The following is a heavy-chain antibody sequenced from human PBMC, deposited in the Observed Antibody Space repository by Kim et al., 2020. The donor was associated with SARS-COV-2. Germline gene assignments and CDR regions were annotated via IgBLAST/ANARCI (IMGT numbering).Heavy chain of an antibody. V-gene: IGHV1-46*01. CDR3: ARAGTTGTSPYYYGMDV. CDR1: GYTFTSYY. Sequence: ASVKVSCKASGYTFTSYYMHWVRQAPGQGLEWMGIINPSGGSTSYAQKFQGRVTMTRDTSTSTVYMELSSLRSEDTAVYYCARAGTTGTSPYYYGMDVWGQGTTVTVSS. D-gene: IGHD1-1*01. CDR2: INPSGGST. J-gene: IGHJ6*02.